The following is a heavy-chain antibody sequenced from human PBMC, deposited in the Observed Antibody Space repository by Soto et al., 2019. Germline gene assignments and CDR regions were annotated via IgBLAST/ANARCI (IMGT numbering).Heavy chain of an antibody. V-gene: IGHV4-34*01. D-gene: IGHD3-10*01. CDR1: GGSISNGGYH. J-gene: IGHJ6*03. CDR3: ARSLLWFGSYYMDV. CDR2: INHSGST. Sequence: PSETLSLTCAVSGGSISNGGYHWTWIRLSPGKGLEWIGEINHSGSTNYNPSLKSRVTISVDTSKNQFSLKLSSVTAADTAVYYCARSLLWFGSYYMDVWGKGTTVTVSS.